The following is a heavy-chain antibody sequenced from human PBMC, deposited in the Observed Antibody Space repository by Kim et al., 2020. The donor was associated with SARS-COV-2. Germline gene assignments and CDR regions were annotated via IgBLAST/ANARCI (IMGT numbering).Heavy chain of an antibody. D-gene: IGHD1-7*01. Sequence: TTEYAASVIGRFTISRDDSKSIAYLQMNSLNTEDTAVYYCTTRQLDLPGYWGQGTLVTVSS. V-gene: IGHV3-49*02. CDR3: TTRQLDLPGY. J-gene: IGHJ4*02. CDR2: TT.